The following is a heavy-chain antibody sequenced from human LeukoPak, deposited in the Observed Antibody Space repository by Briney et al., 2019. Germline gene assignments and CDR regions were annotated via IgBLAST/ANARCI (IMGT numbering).Heavy chain of an antibody. Sequence: PSETLSLTCAVSGGSISSGGYSWSWIRQPPGKGLEWIGYIYHSGSTYYNPSLKSRVTISVDRSKNQFSLKLSSVTAADTAVYYCAPGQLLLGGGLDYWGQGTLVTVSS. J-gene: IGHJ4*02. CDR3: APGQLLLGGGLDY. D-gene: IGHD2-2*01. V-gene: IGHV4-30-2*01. CDR1: GGSISSGGYS. CDR2: IYHSGST.